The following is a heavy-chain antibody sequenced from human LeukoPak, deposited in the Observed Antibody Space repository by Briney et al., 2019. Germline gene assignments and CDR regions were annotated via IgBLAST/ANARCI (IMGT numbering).Heavy chain of an antibody. Sequence: GGSLRLSCAASGFTFSSYGMHWVRQAPGKGLEWVAVISYDGSNKYYADSVKGRFTISRDNSKNTLYLQMNSLRAEDTAVYYCARRSGSGWYFDYWGQGTLVTVSS. CDR1: GFTFSSYG. V-gene: IGHV3-30*03. CDR3: ARRSGSGWYFDY. CDR2: ISYDGSNK. J-gene: IGHJ4*02. D-gene: IGHD6-19*01.